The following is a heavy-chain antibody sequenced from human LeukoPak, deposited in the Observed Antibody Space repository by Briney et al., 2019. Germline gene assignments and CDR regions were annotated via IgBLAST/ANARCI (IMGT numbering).Heavy chain of an antibody. CDR3: ARDYPYSYYMNV. CDR2: ISNDGTGK. J-gene: IGHJ6*03. CDR1: GFTFNNHW. V-gene: IGHV3-74*01. Sequence: GGSLRLSCAASGFTFNNHWMHWVRQVPGKGLVWVSRISNDGTGKVYADSVKGRFTISRDNAKNLLYLQMNSLRAEDTAVYYCARDYPYSYYMNVWGNGTTVTVSS. D-gene: IGHD4-11*01.